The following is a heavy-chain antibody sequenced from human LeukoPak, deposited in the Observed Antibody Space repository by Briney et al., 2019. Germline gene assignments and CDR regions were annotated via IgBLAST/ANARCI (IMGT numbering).Heavy chain of an antibody. D-gene: IGHD6-13*01. Sequence: SGGSLRLSCSASGFTFSSYAMHWVRQAPGKGLEYASAISSNGGSTYYADSVKGRFTISRDNSKNTLYLQMSSLRAEDTAVYYCVKFEQLAYYFDYWGQGTLVTVSS. CDR2: ISSNGGST. J-gene: IGHJ4*02. CDR3: VKFEQLAYYFDY. CDR1: GFTFSSYA. V-gene: IGHV3-64D*06.